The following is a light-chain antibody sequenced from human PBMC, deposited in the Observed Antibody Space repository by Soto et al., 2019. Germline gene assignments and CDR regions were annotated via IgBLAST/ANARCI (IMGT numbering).Light chain of an antibody. V-gene: IGKV1-5*03. Sequence: DIQMTQSPSTLSASVGDRVTITCRASQSITTWLAWYQQKPGKAPKLLIYKASSLESGVPSRFSGSGSGTEFTLTISSLQPDDFATYYCQQYNSYPYTFGQGTKLEIK. CDR1: QSITTW. J-gene: IGKJ2*01. CDR2: KAS. CDR3: QQYNSYPYT.